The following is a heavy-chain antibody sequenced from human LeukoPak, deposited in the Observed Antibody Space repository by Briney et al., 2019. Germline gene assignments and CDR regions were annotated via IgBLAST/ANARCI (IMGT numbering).Heavy chain of an antibody. J-gene: IGHJ3*02. CDR1: GFTFSSYA. V-gene: IGHV3-23*01. CDR3: AKDMYPYTSSWLEFPDAFDI. Sequence: PGGSLRLSCAASGFTFSSYAMSWVRRAPGKGLEWVSAISGSGGSTYYADSVKGRFTISRDNSKNTLYLQMNSLRAEDTAVYYCAKDMYPYTSSWLEFPDAFDIWAKGQWSPSLQ. D-gene: IGHD6-13*01. CDR2: ISGSGGST.